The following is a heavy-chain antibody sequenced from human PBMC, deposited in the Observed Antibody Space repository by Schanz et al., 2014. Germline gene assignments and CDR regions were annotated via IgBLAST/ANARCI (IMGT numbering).Heavy chain of an antibody. CDR1: GFTVSDHY. CDR3: AAGGGFLIDY. CDR2: IRPDGSDQ. D-gene: IGHD2-15*01. V-gene: IGHV3-7*01. Sequence: EVQLVESGGGLVQPGGSLRLSCAVSGFTVSDHYMDWVRQAPGKGLEWVAIIRPDGSDQHYVDSVKGRFTISRDNAKSSLYLQMNSLRAEDTAVYYCAAGGGFLIDYWGQGTLVTVSS. J-gene: IGHJ4*02.